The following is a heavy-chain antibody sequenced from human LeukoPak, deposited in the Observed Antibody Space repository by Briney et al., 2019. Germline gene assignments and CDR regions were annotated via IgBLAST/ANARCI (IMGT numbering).Heavy chain of an antibody. CDR2: MNPNSGNT. D-gene: IGHD6-13*01. Sequence: GASVKVSCKASGYTFTSYDINWVRQATGQGLEWMGWMNPNSGNTGYAQKFQGRVTMTRNTSISTAYMELSSLRAEDTAVYYCAKGVEDSSSWPEYFQHWGQGTPVTVSS. CDR3: AKGVEDSSSWPEYFQH. V-gene: IGHV1-8*01. J-gene: IGHJ1*01. CDR1: GYTFTSYD.